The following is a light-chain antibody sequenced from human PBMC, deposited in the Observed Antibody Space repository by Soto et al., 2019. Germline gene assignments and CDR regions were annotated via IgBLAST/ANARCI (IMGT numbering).Light chain of an antibody. Sequence: EIVMSQTPLWLSVTPGQPASISCKSSQSLLHRDGNTFLYWYLQKPGQPPPILIYEVTKRFSGVPERFSGSGAGTDFTLKISRVEAEDVGVYYCMQRRHLRTFGQGTKVEF. CDR2: EVT. CDR1: QSLLHRDGNTF. CDR3: MQRRHLRT. J-gene: IGKJ1*01. V-gene: IGKV2D-29*01.